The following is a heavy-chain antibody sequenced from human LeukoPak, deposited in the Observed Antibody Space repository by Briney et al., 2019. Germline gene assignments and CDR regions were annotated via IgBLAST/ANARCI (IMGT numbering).Heavy chain of an antibody. V-gene: IGHV3-23*01. Sequence: GGSLRLSCAASGFTFSSYAMSWVRQAPGKGLEWVSAISGSGGSTYYADSVKGRFTISRDNSKNTLYLQMNSLRAEDTAVYYCAKVLTVDIEGYYFDYWGQGTLVTVSS. CDR1: GFTFSSYA. CDR3: AKVLTVDIEGYYFDY. D-gene: IGHD5-12*01. CDR2: ISGSGGST. J-gene: IGHJ4*02.